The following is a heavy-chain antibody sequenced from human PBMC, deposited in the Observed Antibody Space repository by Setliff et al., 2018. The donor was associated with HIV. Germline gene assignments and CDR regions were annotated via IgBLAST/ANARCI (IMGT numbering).Heavy chain of an antibody. V-gene: IGHV4-61*09. CDR2: IYTSGST. D-gene: IGHD3-10*01. CDR1: AGSFTSSNYY. Sequence: SETLSLTCNVSAGSFTSSNYYWSWIRQPAGKGLEWIGHIYTSGSTYYNPSLKSRVTISVDTSKNQFSLQLSSVTAADTAVYYCARGRYGSGTYYFDYWGQGTLVTVSS. CDR3: ARGRYGSGTYYFDY. J-gene: IGHJ4*02.